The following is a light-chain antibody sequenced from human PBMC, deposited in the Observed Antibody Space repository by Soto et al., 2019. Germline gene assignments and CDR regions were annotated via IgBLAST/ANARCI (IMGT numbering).Light chain of an antibody. J-gene: IGLJ1*01. Sequence: QSALTQPASVSGSPGQSITISCTGTSSDVGGYNYVSWYQQHPGKAPKLMIYDVSNRPSGVSNRFSGSKSGNTASLTISGLQAEDEADYYCSSYTSSSTQVFGTGTKLNV. CDR2: DVS. CDR1: SSDVGGYNY. CDR3: SSYTSSSTQV. V-gene: IGLV2-14*01.